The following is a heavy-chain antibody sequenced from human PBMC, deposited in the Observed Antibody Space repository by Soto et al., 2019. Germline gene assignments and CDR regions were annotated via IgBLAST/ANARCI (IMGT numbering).Heavy chain of an antibody. D-gene: IGHD3-22*01. J-gene: IGHJ3*02. CDR2: ISSSSSTI. V-gene: IGHV3-48*02. CDR1: GFTFSSYS. CDR3: ARVPYDSSGYYYGGDDFDI. Sequence: GGSLRLSCAASGFTFSSYSMNWVRQAPGKGLEWVSYISSSSSTIYYADSVKGRFTISRDNAKNSLYLQMNSLRDEDTAVYYCARVPYDSSGYYYGGDDFDIWGQGTMVTVSS.